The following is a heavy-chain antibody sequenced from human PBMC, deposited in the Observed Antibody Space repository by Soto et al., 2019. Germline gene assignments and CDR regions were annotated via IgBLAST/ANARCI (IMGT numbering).Heavy chain of an antibody. V-gene: IGHV3-23*01. CDR1: GFTFSSYA. CDR3: AKEMRYSGSYSYYFDY. J-gene: IGHJ4*02. D-gene: IGHD1-26*01. Sequence: GGSLRLSCAASGFTFSSYAMSWVRQAPGKGLEWVSAISGSGGSTYYADSVKGRFTISRDNSKNTLYLQMNSLRAEDTAVYYCAKEMRYSGSYSYYFDYWGQGTLVTVSS. CDR2: ISGSGGST.